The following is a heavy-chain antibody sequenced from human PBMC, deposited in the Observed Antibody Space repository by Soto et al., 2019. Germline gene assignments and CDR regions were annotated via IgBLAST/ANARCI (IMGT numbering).Heavy chain of an antibody. J-gene: IGHJ4*02. D-gene: IGHD3-10*01. Sequence: EVQLVESGGGVVRPGGSLRLSCAASGFTFDDYGMSWVRQAPGKGLEWVSGIKWNGGSTGYADSVKGRFTISRDNAKNSLYLQMNSPRDEDTALYYCARNPYYGSGGYSDYWGQGTQVTVSS. CDR1: GFTFDDYG. V-gene: IGHV3-20*04. CDR3: ARNPYYGSGGYSDY. CDR2: IKWNGGST.